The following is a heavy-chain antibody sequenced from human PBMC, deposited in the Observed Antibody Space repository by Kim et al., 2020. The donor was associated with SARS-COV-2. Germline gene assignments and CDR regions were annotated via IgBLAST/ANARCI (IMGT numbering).Heavy chain of an antibody. Sequence: TNYNPSLKSRVTISVDTSKNQFSLRLSSVTAADTAVYYCARDRGKWAFDYWGQGTLVTVSS. D-gene: IGHD1-26*01. J-gene: IGHJ4*02. CDR2: T. V-gene: IGHV4-59*01. CDR3: ARDRGKWAFDY.